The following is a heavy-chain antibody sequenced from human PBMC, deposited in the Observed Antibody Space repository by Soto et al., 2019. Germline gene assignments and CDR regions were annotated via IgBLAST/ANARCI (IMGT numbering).Heavy chain of an antibody. CDR3: AKGIGACSGGSCPDDAFDI. D-gene: IGHD2-15*01. CDR1: GFTFNYA. V-gene: IGHV3-23*01. Sequence: QLGGSLRLSCAASGFTFNYAMSWVRQAPGKGLEWVSGLSGSGRSTFYADSVKGRFTISRDNSKNTLYLQMNSLRAEDTALYYCAKGIGACSGGSCPDDAFDIWGQGTMVTVSS. CDR2: LSGSGRST. J-gene: IGHJ3*02.